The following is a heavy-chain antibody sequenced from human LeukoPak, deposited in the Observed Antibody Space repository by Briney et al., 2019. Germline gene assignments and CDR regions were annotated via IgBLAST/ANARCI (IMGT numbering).Heavy chain of an antibody. Sequence: GASVKVSCKASGYTFTSYGISWVRQAPGQGLEWMGWISAYNGNTNYAQKLQGRVTMTTDTSTSTAYMELRSLRSDDTAVYYCARDGRGSRALYYYDSSGYSVWFDPWGQGTLVTVSS. D-gene: IGHD3-22*01. CDR3: ARDGRGSRALYYYDSSGYSVWFDP. J-gene: IGHJ5*02. CDR2: ISAYNGNT. CDR1: GYTFTSYG. V-gene: IGHV1-18*01.